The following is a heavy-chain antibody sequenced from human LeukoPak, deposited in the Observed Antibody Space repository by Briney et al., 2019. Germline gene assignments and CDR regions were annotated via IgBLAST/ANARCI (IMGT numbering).Heavy chain of an antibody. CDR2: ISYDGSNK. V-gene: IGHV3-30*18. CDR1: GFTFSSYG. J-gene: IGHJ4*02. Sequence: GGSLRLSCAASGFTFSSYGMHWVRQAPGKGLEWVAVISYDGSNKYYADSVKGRFTISRDNSKNTLYLQMNSLRAEDTAVYYCAKGSELYYDRTLGKFGDYWGQGTLVTVSS. CDR3: AKGSELYYDRTLGKFGDY. D-gene: IGHD3-22*01.